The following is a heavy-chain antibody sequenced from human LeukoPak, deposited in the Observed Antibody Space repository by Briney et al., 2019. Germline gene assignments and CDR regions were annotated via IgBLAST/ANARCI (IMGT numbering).Heavy chain of an antibody. V-gene: IGHV1-2*02. Sequence: ASVKVSCKASGYTFTGYYMHWARQAPGQGLEWMGWINPNSGGTNYAQKFQGRVTMTRDTSISTAYMELSRLRSDDTAVYYCARSVDIVATIRFDYWGQGTLVTVSS. D-gene: IGHD5-12*01. CDR2: INPNSGGT. CDR3: ARSVDIVATIRFDY. J-gene: IGHJ4*02. CDR1: GYTFTGYY.